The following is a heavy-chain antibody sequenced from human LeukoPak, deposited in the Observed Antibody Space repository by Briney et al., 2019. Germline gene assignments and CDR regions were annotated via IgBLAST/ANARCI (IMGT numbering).Heavy chain of an antibody. CDR3: AKSAYCSGGSCGYYYYYMDV. CDR2: IRYDGSNK. J-gene: IGHJ6*03. V-gene: IGHV3-30*02. Sequence: GGSLRLSCAASGFTFSSYGMHWVRQAPGKGLEWVAFIRYDGSNKYYADSVKGRFTISRDNSKNTLYLQMNSLRAEDTAVYYCAKSAYCSGGSCGYYYYYMDVWGKGTTVTVSS. D-gene: IGHD2-15*01. CDR1: GFTFSSYG.